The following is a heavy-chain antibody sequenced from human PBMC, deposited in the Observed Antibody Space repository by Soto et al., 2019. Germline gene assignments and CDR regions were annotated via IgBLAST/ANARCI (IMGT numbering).Heavy chain of an antibody. CDR1: GYTFTGYY. J-gene: IGHJ4*02. V-gene: IGHV1-2*02. D-gene: IGHD3-22*01. CDR3: ARGYYYDSSGYYGFDY. Sequence: GASVKVSCKASGYTFTGYYMHWVRQAPGQGLEWMGWINPNSGGTNYAQKFQGRVTMTRDTSISTAYMELSRLRSDDTAVYYCARGYYYDSSGYYGFDYWGQGTLVTVSS. CDR2: INPNSGGT.